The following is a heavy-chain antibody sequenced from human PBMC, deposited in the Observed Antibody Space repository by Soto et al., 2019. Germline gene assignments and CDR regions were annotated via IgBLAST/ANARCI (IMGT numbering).Heavy chain of an antibody. CDR2: IIPIFGTA. J-gene: IGHJ4*02. D-gene: IGHD3-10*01. CDR1: GGTFSSYA. CDR3: ARDVYYYGSGSYYNAGGFDY. V-gene: IGHV1-69*01. Sequence: QVQLVQSGAEVKKPGSSVKVSCKASGGTFSSYAISWVRQAPGQGLEWMGGIIPIFGTANYAQKFQGRVTITADESTSTAYMELSSLRSEDTAVYYCARDVYYYGSGSYYNAGGFDYWGQGTLVTVSS.